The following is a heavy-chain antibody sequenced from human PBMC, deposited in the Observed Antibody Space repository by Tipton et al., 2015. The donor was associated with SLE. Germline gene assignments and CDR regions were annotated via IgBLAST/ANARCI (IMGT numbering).Heavy chain of an antibody. CDR1: GGSISSSSYY. V-gene: IGHV4-39*07. CDR3: ARGVAVADAFDI. CDR2: IYYSGST. J-gene: IGHJ3*02. D-gene: IGHD6-19*01. Sequence: TLSLTYTVSGGSISSSSYYWGWIRQPPGKGLEWIGSIYYSGSTYYNPSLKSRVTISVDTSKNQFSLKLSSVTAADTAVYYCARGVAVADAFDIWGQGTMVTVSS.